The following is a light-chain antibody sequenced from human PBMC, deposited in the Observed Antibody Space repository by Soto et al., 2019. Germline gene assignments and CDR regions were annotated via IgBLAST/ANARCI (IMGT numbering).Light chain of an antibody. CDR3: QLWDSITDRYV. CDR1: KIGSKS. CDR2: DNS. V-gene: IGLV3-21*02. J-gene: IGLJ1*01. Sequence: LTQPPSVSVAPGQTATVTCGENKIGSKSVHWYQQKPGQAPVLVVYDNSDRPSGIPERFSGSNSGSTATLTISRVEAGDGADYYCQLWDSITDRYVFGTGTKVTVL.